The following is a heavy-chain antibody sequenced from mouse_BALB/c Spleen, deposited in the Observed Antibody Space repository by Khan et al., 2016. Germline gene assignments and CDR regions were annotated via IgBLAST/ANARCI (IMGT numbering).Heavy chain of an antibody. CDR1: GYMFTNYG. CDR3: ANSGGQLGLPDY. D-gene: IGHD3-2*01. CDR2: INTNTGES. V-gene: IGHV9-3*02. J-gene: IGHJ2*01. Sequence: QIQLVQSGPELKKPGETVKISCKASGYMFTNYGMNWVKQAPGKGFKWMGWINTNTGESTYAEDFKGRFAFSLESSASTAYLQSNNLKNEDTATYCGANSGGQLGLPDYWGQGTTLTVSS.